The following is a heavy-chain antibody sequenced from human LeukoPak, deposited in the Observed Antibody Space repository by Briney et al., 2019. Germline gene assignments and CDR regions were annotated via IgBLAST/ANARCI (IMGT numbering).Heavy chain of an antibody. CDR1: GGSISSSSYY. CDR2: IYYSGST. J-gene: IGHJ4*02. CDR3: ASTITMIVVAFDY. Sequence: PSETLSLTCTVSGGSISSSSYYWGWIRQPPGKGLEWIGSIYYSGSTYYNPSLKSRVTISVDTSKNQFSLKLSSVTAADTAVYYCASTITMIVVAFDYWGQGTLVIVSS. D-gene: IGHD3-22*01. V-gene: IGHV4-39*01.